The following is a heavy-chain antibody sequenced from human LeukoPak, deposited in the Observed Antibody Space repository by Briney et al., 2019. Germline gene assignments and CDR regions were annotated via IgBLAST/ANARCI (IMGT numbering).Heavy chain of an antibody. J-gene: IGHJ4*02. CDR3: AKEIYYDSSAFFDY. CDR1: GFSFRSYG. Sequence: PGGSLRLSCAASGFSFRSYGIHWVRQAPGKGLEWVAVIGSDGSNKYYADSVKGRFTISRDNSKSTLYLQMNSLRTEDTAVYFCAKEIYYDSSAFFDYWGQGTLVTVYS. CDR2: IGSDGSNK. V-gene: IGHV3-30*18. D-gene: IGHD3-22*01.